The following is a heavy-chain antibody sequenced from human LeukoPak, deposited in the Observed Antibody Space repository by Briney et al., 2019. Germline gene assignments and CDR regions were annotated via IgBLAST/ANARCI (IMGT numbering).Heavy chain of an antibody. CDR2: IYYSGST. CDR1: GGSFSGYY. D-gene: IGHD3-22*01. J-gene: IGHJ4*02. Sequence: PSETLSLTCAVYGGSFSGYYWSWIRQPPGKGLEWIGYIYYSGSTYYNPSLKSRVTIPVDTSKNQFSLKLSSVTAADTAVYYCASTYDSSGYLLGYWGQGTLVTVSS. V-gene: IGHV4-30-4*08. CDR3: ASTYDSSGYLLGY.